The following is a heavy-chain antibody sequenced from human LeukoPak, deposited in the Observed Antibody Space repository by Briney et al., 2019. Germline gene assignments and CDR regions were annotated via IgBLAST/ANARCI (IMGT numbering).Heavy chain of an antibody. CDR3: ARGYPVLLWCGEF. D-gene: IGHD3-10*01. J-gene: IGHJ4*02. CDR2: IWYDGSEK. V-gene: IGHV3-33*08. Sequence: GGSLRLSCAASGFTVSTTYMTWVRQAPGKGLEWVSGIWYDGSEKYYADSVKGRFTISRDNAKKTLYLQMNRLRAEDKAVYYCARGYPVLLWCGEFWGQGTLVTVSS. CDR1: GFTVSTTY.